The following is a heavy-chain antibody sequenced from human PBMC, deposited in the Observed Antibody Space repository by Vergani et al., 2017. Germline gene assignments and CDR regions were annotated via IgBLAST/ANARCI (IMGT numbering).Heavy chain of an antibody. CDR2: INHSGST. V-gene: IGHV4-34*01. Sequence: QVQLQQWGAGLLKPSETLSLTCAVYGGSFSGYYWSWIRQPPGKGLEWIGEINHSGSTNYNPSLKSRVTISVDTSKNQFSLKLSSVTAAATAVYYCARSPQVSTNYGMDVWGQGTTVTVSS. D-gene: IGHD5/OR15-5a*01. CDR3: ARSPQVSTNYGMDV. CDR1: GGSFSGYY. J-gene: IGHJ6*02.